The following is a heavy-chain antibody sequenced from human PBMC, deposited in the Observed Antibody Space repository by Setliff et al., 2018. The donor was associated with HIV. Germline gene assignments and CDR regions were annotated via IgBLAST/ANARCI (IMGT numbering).Heavy chain of an antibody. D-gene: IGHD4-17*01. V-gene: IGHV7-4-1*01. CDR1: GYTFTDYG. CDR3: ARDDYAKTDLDF. J-gene: IGHJ4*02. Sequence: ASVKVSCKASGYTFTDYGINWVRQAPGQGLEWMGWINTNNGNPTYAQGFTGRFVFSSDTSVRTAYLQIVGLKAEDTAVYFCARDDYAKTDLDFWGPGTLVTVSS. CDR2: INTNNGNP.